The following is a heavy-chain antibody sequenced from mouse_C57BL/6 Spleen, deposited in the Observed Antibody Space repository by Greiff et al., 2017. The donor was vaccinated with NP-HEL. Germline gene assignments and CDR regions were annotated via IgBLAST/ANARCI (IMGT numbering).Heavy chain of an antibody. J-gene: IGHJ1*03. CDR1: GYSITSGYS. V-gene: IGHV3-6*01. D-gene: IGHD1-1*01. Sequence: DVQLQASGPGLVKPSQSLSLTCSVTGYSITSGYSWNWIRQFPGNKLEWMGYISYDGSNNYNPSLKNRISITRDTSKNQFFLKLNSVTTEDTATYDCARDYGSSYRYFDVWGTGTTVTVSS. CDR3: ARDYGSSYRYFDV. CDR2: ISYDGSN.